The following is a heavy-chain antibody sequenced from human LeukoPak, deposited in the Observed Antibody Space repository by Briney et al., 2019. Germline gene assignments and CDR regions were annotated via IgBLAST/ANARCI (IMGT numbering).Heavy chain of an antibody. CDR2: INWSGGST. Sequence: GGSLRLSCTASGFAFDAHGISWVRQVPGMGLEWVFGINWSGGSTGYADPLRGRFTISRDNAKNSLYLQMDSLRAEGTALYYCARAPITSPFYFDYWGQGPLVTVSS. CDR1: GFAFDAHG. V-gene: IGHV3-20*04. CDR3: ARAPITSPFYFDY. D-gene: IGHD2-2*01. J-gene: IGHJ4*02.